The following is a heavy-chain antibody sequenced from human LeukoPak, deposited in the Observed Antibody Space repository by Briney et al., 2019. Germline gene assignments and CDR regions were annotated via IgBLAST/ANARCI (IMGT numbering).Heavy chain of an antibody. J-gene: IGHJ4*02. CDR2: IKQDGSEK. D-gene: IGHD1-26*01. V-gene: IGHV3-7*01. CDR1: RFTFSNYW. Sequence: PGGSLRLSYAASRFTFSNYWMSWVRQAPGKGLEWVANIKQDGSEKYYVDSVKGRFTMSRDNAKNSLYLQMNSLRAEDTAVYYCARQRGSYSFDYWGQGTLVTVSS. CDR3: ARQRGSYSFDY.